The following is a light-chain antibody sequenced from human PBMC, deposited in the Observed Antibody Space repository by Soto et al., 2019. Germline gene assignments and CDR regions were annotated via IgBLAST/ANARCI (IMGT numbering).Light chain of an antibody. CDR1: QSISRS. J-gene: IGKJ2*01. CDR3: QQYESFPVT. CDR2: AAS. Sequence: DIQMTQSPSTLSASVGDRVTIACRASQSISRSLAWYQQKTGKVPRLLMYAASTLRGGVPSRFSGSGSETEFTLTINSLQPDDFATYYCQQYESFPVTFGQGTMLEI. V-gene: IGKV1-5*01.